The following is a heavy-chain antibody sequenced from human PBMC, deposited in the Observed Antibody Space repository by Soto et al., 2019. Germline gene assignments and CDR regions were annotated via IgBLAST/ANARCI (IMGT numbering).Heavy chain of an antibody. CDR2: IYHSGSA. V-gene: IGHV4-38-2*01. D-gene: IGHD5-12*01. Sequence: PSETLSLTCAVSGYSISSGYYWGCIRQPPGKGLEWIGSIYHSGSAYYNPSLKSRVTISVDTSKNQFSLKLSSVTAADTAVYYCASRGLATNAFDIWGQGTMVTVSS. CDR3: ASRGLATNAFDI. J-gene: IGHJ3*02. CDR1: GYSISSGYY.